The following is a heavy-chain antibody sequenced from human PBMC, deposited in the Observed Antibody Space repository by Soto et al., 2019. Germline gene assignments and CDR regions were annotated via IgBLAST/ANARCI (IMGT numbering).Heavy chain of an antibody. CDR2: INSDGSST. CDR3: ARYGSGSLSTDYGMDV. Sequence: EMQLVESGGGLVQPGGSLRLSCAVSGFTFTSHWMHWVRQAPGKGLVWVSRINSDGSSTDYADSVKGRFTISRDNGKNTLYLQMNSLRAEDTAVYFCARYGSGSLSTDYGMDVWGQGTAVTVSS. CDR1: GFTFTSHW. V-gene: IGHV3-74*01. J-gene: IGHJ6*02. D-gene: IGHD3-10*01.